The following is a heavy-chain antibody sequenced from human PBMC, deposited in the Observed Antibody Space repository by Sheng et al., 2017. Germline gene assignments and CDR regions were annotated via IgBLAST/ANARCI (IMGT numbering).Heavy chain of an antibody. CDR2: IIPIFGTA. V-gene: IGHV1-69*01. J-gene: IGHJ6*02. CDR3: ARSSGSYYSWDYYYGMDV. CDR1: GGTFSSYA. Sequence: QVQLVQSGAEVKKPGSSVKVSCKASGGTFSSYAISWVRQAPGQGLEWMGGIIPIFGTANYAQKFQGRVTITADESTSTAYMELSSLRSEDTAVYYCARSSGSYYSWDYYYGMDVWGQGTTVTVSS. D-gene: IGHD3-10*01.